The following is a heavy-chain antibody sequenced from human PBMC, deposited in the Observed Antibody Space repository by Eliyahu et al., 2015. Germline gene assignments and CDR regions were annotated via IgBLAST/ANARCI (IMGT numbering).Heavy chain of an antibody. V-gene: IGHV3-74*01. J-gene: IGHJ4*02. CDR2: INRDGSDT. CDR1: GXTFXKYW. CDR3: VRQDYNLPLDY. D-gene: IGHD1-1*01. Sequence: EVQLVESGGGLVQPGGSLRLSCAASGXTFXKYWMNWVRQVPGKGLVWVSRINRDGSDTIYADSVKGRHTISRDNAKNTVFLQMNSLSAEDTAVYYCVRQDYNLPLDYWGQGTPVTVSS.